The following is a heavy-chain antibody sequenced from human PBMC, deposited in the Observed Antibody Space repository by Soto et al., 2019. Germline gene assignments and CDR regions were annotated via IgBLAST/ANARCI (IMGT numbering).Heavy chain of an antibody. Sequence: ASVKVSCKASGYTFTSYGIIWVRQAPGQGLELMGWISAYNGNTNYSHKLHGRXAMTTDTSTSTAYMELRSLRSDDTAVYYCARDLAVADYYYYMDVWGKGTTVTVSS. CDR1: GYTFTSYG. CDR3: ARDLAVADYYYYMDV. CDR2: ISAYNGNT. V-gene: IGHV1-18*01. J-gene: IGHJ6*03. D-gene: IGHD6-19*01.